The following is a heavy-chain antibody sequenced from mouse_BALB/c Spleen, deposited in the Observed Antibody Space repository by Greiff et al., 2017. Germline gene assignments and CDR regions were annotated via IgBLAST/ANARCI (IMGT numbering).Heavy chain of an antibody. D-gene: IGHD2-4*01. Sequence: EVKLVESGGGLVKPGGSLKLSCAASGFTFSSYAMSWVRQSPEKRLEWVAEISSGGSYTYYPDTVTGRFTISRDNAKNTLYLEMSSLRSEDTAMYYCARGGYDYDEGYFDVWGAGTTVTVSS. CDR1: GFTFSSYA. CDR2: ISSGGSYT. J-gene: IGHJ1*01. CDR3: ARGGYDYDEGYFDV. V-gene: IGHV5-9-4*01.